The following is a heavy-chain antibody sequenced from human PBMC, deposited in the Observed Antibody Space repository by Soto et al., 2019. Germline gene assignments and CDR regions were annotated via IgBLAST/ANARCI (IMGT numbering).Heavy chain of an antibody. CDR3: AKDHGDSGYLYGDPFYYYYGMDV. Sequence: QVQLVESGGGVVQPGRSLRLSCAASGFTFSSYGMHWVRQAPGKGLEWVAVISYDGSNKYYADSVKGRFTISRDNSKNTLYLQMNSLRAEDTAMYYCAKDHGDSGYLYGDPFYYYYGMDVWGQGTTVTVSS. CDR1: GFTFSSYG. V-gene: IGHV3-30*18. CDR2: ISYDGSNK. D-gene: IGHD5-12*01. J-gene: IGHJ6*02.